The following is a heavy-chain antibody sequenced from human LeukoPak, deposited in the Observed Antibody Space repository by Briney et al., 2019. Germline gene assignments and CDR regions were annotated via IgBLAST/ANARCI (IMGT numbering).Heavy chain of an antibody. V-gene: IGHV3-23*01. D-gene: IGHD3-3*01. CDR1: GFSFSSYA. CDR3: AKRYDFWSGSFNYYNMDV. J-gene: IGHJ6*02. CDR2: ISGSGGYT. Sequence: GGSLRLSCVGSGFSFSSYAMSWVPQAPGKGLEWVSGISGSGGYTYYADSIRGRFTISRDNSKNTLYPQMNSQRAEDTAVYYCAKRYDFWSGSFNYYNMDVWGQGTTVTVSS.